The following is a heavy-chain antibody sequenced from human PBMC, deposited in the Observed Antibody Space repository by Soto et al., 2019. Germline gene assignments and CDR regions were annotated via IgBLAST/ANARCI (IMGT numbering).Heavy chain of an antibody. CDR2: ISSDGSKK. Sequence: QVQLVESGGGVVQPGRSLRLSCAASGFTFSSYAMHWVRQAPGKGLEWVAIISSDGSKKYYADSVKGRFTISRDNSKDPLFLQMNSLRPEDTAVYNCARGGGWLQLPVDYWGQGTLVTVSS. V-gene: IGHV3-30*04. CDR3: ARGGGWLQLPVDY. J-gene: IGHJ4*02. CDR1: GFTFSSYA. D-gene: IGHD5-12*01.